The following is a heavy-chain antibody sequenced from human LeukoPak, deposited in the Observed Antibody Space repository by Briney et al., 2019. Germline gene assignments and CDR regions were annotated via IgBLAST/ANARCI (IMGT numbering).Heavy chain of an antibody. CDR2: IYYSRST. V-gene: IGHV4-39*01. J-gene: IGHJ3*02. Sequence: SETLSLTCTVSGGSISSSSYYWGWIRQPPGKGLEWIGSIYYSRSTYYNPSLKSRVTISVDTSKNQFSLKLSSVTAADTAVYYCARPMGYCSSTSCHPHAFDIWGQGTMVTVSS. CDR3: ARPMGYCSSTSCHPHAFDI. CDR1: GGSISSSSYY. D-gene: IGHD2-2*01.